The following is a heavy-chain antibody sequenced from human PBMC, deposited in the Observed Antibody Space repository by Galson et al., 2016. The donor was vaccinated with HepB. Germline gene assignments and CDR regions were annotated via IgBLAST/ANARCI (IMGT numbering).Heavy chain of an antibody. Sequence: SLRLSCAASGFTFSSYATHWVRQAPGKGLEWVAVISDDGSKRYYADSVKGRFIVSRDNSKNRLYLQMNSLRREDTAVYFCARDHKRITIYGVVPTVSFHCDHWGQGTLVKVSS. CDR1: GFTFSSYA. D-gene: IGHD3-3*01. CDR2: ISDDGSKR. J-gene: IGHJ4*02. V-gene: IGHV3-30-3*01. CDR3: ARDHKRITIYGVVPTVSFHCDH.